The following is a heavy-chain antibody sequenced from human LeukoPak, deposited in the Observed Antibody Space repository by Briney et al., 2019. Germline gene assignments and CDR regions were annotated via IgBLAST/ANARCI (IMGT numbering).Heavy chain of an antibody. V-gene: IGHV3-53*01. CDR2: LYSGSDT. CDR3: ARVGDHFHWYLDL. Sequence: VGSLRLSCAASGFTVSTNYMNWVRQAPGKGLEWVSILYSGSDTYYADSVKGRFTISRDSSKNILSLQMNNLRAEDTAVYYCARVGDHFHWYLDLWGRGTLVTVSS. J-gene: IGHJ2*01. CDR1: GFTVSTNY. D-gene: IGHD3-10*01.